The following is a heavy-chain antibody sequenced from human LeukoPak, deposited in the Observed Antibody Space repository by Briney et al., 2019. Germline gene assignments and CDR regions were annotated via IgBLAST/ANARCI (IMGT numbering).Heavy chain of an antibody. J-gene: IGHJ4*02. CDR3: ARVVPYPDGYFDY. CDR2: IYHSGST. D-gene: IGHD1-14*01. V-gene: IGHV4-38-2*02. Sequence: SETLSLTCTVSGYSISSGYYWGWIRQPPGKGLEWIGSIYHSGSTYYNPSLKSRVTISVDTSKNQFSLKLSSVTAADTAVYYCARVVPYPDGYFDYWGQGTLVTVSS. CDR1: GYSISSGYY.